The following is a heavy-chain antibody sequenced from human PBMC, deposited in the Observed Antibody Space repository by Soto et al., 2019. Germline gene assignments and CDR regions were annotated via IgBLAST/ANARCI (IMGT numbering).Heavy chain of an antibody. Sequence: GGSLRLSCAASGFTFSSYAMSWVRQAPGKGLEWVSAISGSGGSTYYADSVKGRFTISRDNSKNTLYLQMNSLRAEDTAVYYCAKDLVVGPYGSGSYYNDFSAFDIWGQGTMVTVSS. CDR2: ISGSGGST. J-gene: IGHJ3*02. V-gene: IGHV3-23*01. D-gene: IGHD3-10*01. CDR3: AKDLVVGPYGSGSYYNDFSAFDI. CDR1: GFTFSSYA.